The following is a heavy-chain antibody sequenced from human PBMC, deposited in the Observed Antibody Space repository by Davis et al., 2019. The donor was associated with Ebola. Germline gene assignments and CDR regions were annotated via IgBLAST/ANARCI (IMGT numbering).Heavy chain of an antibody. CDR3: VRDYIFAFDL. CDR2: ITTGSNAI. V-gene: IGHV3-48*02. J-gene: IGHJ5*02. CDR1: GFTFSDFS. Sequence: PGGSLRLSCAASGFTFSDFSMNWVRQAPGEALEWISYITTGSNAIHYADSVKGRFTVSRDNVKNSLFLQMNSLEDEDSAVYYCVRDYIFAFDLWGQGAQVTVSS.